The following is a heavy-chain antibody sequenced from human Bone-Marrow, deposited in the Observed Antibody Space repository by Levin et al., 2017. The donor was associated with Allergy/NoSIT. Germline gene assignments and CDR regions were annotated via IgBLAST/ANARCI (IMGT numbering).Heavy chain of an antibody. CDR2: ISSSSSTI. D-gene: IGHD2-2*01. Sequence: GGSLRLSCAASGFTFSSYSMNWVRQAPGKGLEWVSYISSSSSTIYYADSVKGRFTISRDNAKNSLYLQMNSLRDEDTAVYYCARGVVVPAATIGWFDPWGQGTLVTVSS. CDR1: GFTFSSYS. CDR3: ARGVVVPAATIGWFDP. J-gene: IGHJ5*02. V-gene: IGHV3-48*02.